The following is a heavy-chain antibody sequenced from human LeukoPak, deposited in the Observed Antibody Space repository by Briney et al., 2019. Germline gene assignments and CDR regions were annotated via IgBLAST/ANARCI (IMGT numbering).Heavy chain of an antibody. J-gene: IGHJ5*02. D-gene: IGHD2-2*01. Sequence: SETLSLTRTVSGGSISSYYWSWIRQPPGKGLEWIGYIYYSGSTNYNPSLKSRVTISVDTSKNQFSLELSSVTAADTAVYYCARVVYCSSTSCYQDWFDPWGQGTLVTVSS. CDR1: GGSISSYY. CDR3: ARVVYCSSTSCYQDWFDP. CDR2: IYYSGST. V-gene: IGHV4-59*01.